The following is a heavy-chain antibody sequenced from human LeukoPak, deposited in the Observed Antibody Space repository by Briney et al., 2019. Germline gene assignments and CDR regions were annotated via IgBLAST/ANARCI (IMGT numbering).Heavy chain of an antibody. J-gene: IGHJ4*02. CDR2: INHSGST. CDR3: ARHVGYGGNSFDY. V-gene: IGHV4-34*01. CDR1: GGSFSGYY. Sequence: SETLSLTCAVYGGSFSGYYWSWIRQPPGKGLEWIEEINHSGSTNYNPSLKSRVTISVDTSKNQFSLKLSSVTAADTAVYYCARHVGYGGNSFDYWGQGTLVTVSS. D-gene: IGHD4-23*01.